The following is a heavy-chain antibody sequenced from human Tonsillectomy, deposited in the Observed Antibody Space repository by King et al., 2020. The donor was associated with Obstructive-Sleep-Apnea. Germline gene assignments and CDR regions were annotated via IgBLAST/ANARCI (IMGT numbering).Heavy chain of an antibody. CDR1: GASISRSTYY. D-gene: IGHD2-2*01. CDR3: ARVYSTTTCYDY. Sequence: QLQESGPGLVKSSETLSLTCNVSGASISRSTYYWGWIRQPPGKGLEWIGNIYYSGSTYYNPSLKSRVTISVDPSKNQFSLKLSCVTAADTAVYYCARVYSTTTCYDYWGQGTLVTVSS. V-gene: IGHV4-39*07. J-gene: IGHJ4*02. CDR2: IYYSGST.